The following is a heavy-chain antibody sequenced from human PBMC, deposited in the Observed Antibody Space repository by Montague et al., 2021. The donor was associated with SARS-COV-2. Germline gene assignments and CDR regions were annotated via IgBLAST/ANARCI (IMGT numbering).Heavy chain of an antibody. D-gene: IGHD3-3*01. CDR1: GFTFSSYW. CDR2: IKQDGSER. Sequence: SLRLSCAASGFTFSSYWMSWVRQAPGKGLEWVANIKQDGSERYYVDSVKGRFTISRDNAKNSLYLQMNSLRAEDTAVYYCARDRRFLGWLPTLSCFDPWGQGTLVTVSS. J-gene: IGHJ5*02. V-gene: IGHV3-7*01. CDR3: ARDRRFLGWLPTLSCFDP.